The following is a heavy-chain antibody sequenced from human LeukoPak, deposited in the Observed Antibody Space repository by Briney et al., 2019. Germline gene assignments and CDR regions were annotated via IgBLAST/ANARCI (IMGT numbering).Heavy chain of an antibody. V-gene: IGHV3-23*01. CDR3: AKEYYDILTGYWRAFDY. D-gene: IGHD3-9*01. CDR1: GFTFSSYA. J-gene: IGHJ4*02. Sequence: GGSLRLSCAASGFTFSSYAMSWVRQAPGKGLEWASAISGSGGSTYYADSVKGRFTISRDNSKNTLYLQMNSLRAEDTAVYYCAKEYYDILTGYWRAFDYWGQGTLVTVSS. CDR2: ISGSGGST.